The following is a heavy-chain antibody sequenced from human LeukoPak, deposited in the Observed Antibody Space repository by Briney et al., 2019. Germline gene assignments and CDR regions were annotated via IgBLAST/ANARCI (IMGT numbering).Heavy chain of an antibody. D-gene: IGHD1-26*01. CDR1: GGSISSGGYY. CDR2: IYYSGST. Sequence: SETLSLTCTVSGGSISSGGYYWSWIRQHPGKGLEWIGYIYYSGSTYYNPSLKSRVTISVDTSKNQFSLKLSSVTAADTAVYYCAGGEYSGPFDYRGQGTLVTVSS. J-gene: IGHJ4*02. V-gene: IGHV4-31*03. CDR3: AGGEYSGPFDY.